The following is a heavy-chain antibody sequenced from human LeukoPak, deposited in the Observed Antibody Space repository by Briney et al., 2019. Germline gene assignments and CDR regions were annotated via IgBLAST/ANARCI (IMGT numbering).Heavy chain of an antibody. CDR1: GYTFTGYY. D-gene: IGHD3-10*01. Sequence: ASVKVSCKASGYTFTGYYMHWVRQAPGQGLEWMGWINPNSGGTNYAQKFQGRVTMTRDTSISTAYMELNRLTSDETALYYGATSLRAVDAFNIWGQGTMVTVSS. J-gene: IGHJ3*02. V-gene: IGHV1-2*02. CDR2: INPNSGGT. CDR3: ATSLRAVDAFNI.